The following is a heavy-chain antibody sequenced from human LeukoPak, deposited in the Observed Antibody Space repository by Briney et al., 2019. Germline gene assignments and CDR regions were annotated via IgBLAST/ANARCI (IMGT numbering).Heavy chain of an antibody. V-gene: IGHV1-2*06. CDR1: GYTFIGYY. CDR2: INPNSGGT. J-gene: IGHJ4*02. CDR3: ARDLHTFGFDY. Sequence: ASVKVSCKASGYTFIGYYMHWVRQAPGQGLEWVGRINPNSGGTNYAQKFQGRVTMTRDTSISTAYMELSRLRSDDTAVYYCARDLHTFGFDYWGQGTLVTVSS. D-gene: IGHD3-16*01.